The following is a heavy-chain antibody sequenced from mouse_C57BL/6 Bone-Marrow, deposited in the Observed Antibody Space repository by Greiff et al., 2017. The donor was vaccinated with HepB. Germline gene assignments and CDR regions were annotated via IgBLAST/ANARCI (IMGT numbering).Heavy chain of an antibody. CDR2: INPYNGGT. D-gene: IGHD2-4*01. CDR3: AVYDYDAWFAY. CDR1: GYTFTDYY. V-gene: IGHV1-19*01. Sequence: VQLQQSGPVLVKPGASVKMSCKASGYTFTDYYMNWVKQSHGKSLEWIGVINPYNGGTSYNQKFKGKATLTVDKSSSTAYMELNSLTSEDSAVYYCAVYDYDAWFAYWGQGTLVTVSA. J-gene: IGHJ3*01.